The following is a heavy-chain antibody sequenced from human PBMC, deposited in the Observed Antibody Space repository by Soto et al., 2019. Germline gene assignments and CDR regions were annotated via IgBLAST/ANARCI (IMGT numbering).Heavy chain of an antibody. J-gene: IGHJ4*02. CDR2: ISAYSGST. CDR3: ARSIAAAVDFDY. CDR1: GYTFTSYG. D-gene: IGHD6-13*01. V-gene: IGHV1-18*01. Sequence: QVQLVQSGAEVKKPGASVKVSCKASGYTFTSYGISWVRQAPGQGLEWMGWISAYSGSTNYAQKHKGRVTMTTDTSTSTAYMELRSLRSDDTAVYYCARSIAAAVDFDYWGQGTLVTVSS.